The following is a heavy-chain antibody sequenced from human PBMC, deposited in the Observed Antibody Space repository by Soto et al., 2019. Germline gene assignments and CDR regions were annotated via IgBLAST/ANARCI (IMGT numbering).Heavy chain of an antibody. CDR2: VSGYNYNT. D-gene: IGHD2-8*01. CDR3: LRPSSMLGAGWSDS. CDR1: GYSFRSYG. J-gene: IGHJ5*01. V-gene: IGHV1-18*01. Sequence: ASVKVSCKASGYSFRSYGINWVRQAPGQGLEWIGWVSGYNYNTKYAQKLQGRITVTTDTSTNTAYMELRSLRSDDTAVYYCLRPSSMLGAGWSDSWGRGTLVTVSS.